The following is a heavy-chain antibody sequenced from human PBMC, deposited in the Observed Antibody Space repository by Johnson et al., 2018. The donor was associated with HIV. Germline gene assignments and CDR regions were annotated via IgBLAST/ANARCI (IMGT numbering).Heavy chain of an antibody. CDR2: IRYDGSNK. D-gene: IGHD1-26*01. V-gene: IGHV3-30*02. J-gene: IGHJ3*02. CDR1: GFTFSSYG. Sequence: VQLVEFGGGVVQPGGSLRLSCAASGFTFSSYGMHWVRQAPGKGLEWVAFIRYDGSNKYYADSVKGRFTISRDNAKNSLYLQMNSLRAEDTALYYCAKGLGWELLTHDAFDIWGQGTMVTVSS. CDR3: AKGLGWELLTHDAFDI.